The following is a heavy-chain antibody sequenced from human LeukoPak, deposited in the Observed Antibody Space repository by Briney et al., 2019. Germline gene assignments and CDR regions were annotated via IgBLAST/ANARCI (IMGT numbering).Heavy chain of an antibody. CDR1: GFSFSGYA. CDR2: ISYNGGRK. CDR3: TYSSGWYYFDY. V-gene: IGHV3-30*04. J-gene: IGHJ4*02. Sequence: GGSLRLSCAASGFSFSGYAIHWVRQAPGKGLEWVALISYNGGRKDYADSVKGRLTIDRDNSKNTVYLQMNSLRAEDTAIYYCTYSSGWYYFDYWGRGTLVTASS. D-gene: IGHD6-19*01.